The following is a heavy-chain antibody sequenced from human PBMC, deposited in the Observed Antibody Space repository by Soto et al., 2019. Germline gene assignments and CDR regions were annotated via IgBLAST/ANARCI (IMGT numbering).Heavy chain of an antibody. CDR1: GYTFTNYG. D-gene: IGHD2-15*01. CDR2: INTSNDNK. Sequence: ASVKVSCKASGYTFTNYGISWVRQAPGEGLEWVGWINTSNDNKLYAQKLQGRLTLTTDTSTSTAYMDLTTLRSDDTAVYFCAIDPGPASFDFWAQGTLVTVSS. J-gene: IGHJ4*02. CDR3: AIDPGPASFDF. V-gene: IGHV1-18*01.